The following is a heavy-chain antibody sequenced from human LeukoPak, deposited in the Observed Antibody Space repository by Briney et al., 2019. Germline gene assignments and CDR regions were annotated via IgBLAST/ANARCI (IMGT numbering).Heavy chain of an antibody. Sequence: GGSLRLSCAASGFTFSSYSMNWVRQAPGKGLEWVSSISSSSSYIYYADSVKGRFTISRDNAKNSLYLQMNSLRAEDTAVYYCARSKSAWQQLVLRYFDYWGQGTLVTVSS. CDR3: ARSKSAWQQLVLRYFDY. CDR2: ISSSSSYI. V-gene: IGHV3-21*01. D-gene: IGHD6-13*01. J-gene: IGHJ4*02. CDR1: GFTFSSYS.